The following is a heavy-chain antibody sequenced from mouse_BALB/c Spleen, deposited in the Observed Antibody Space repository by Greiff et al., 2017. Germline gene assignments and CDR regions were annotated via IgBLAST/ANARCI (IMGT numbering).Heavy chain of an antibody. J-gene: IGHJ3*01. CDR2: IDPANGNT. CDR3: ARGIDGYDGWFAY. Sequence: VHVKQSGAELVKPGASVKLSCTASGFNIKDTYMHWVKQRPEQGLEWIGRIDPANGNTKYDPKFQGKATITADTSSNTAYLQLSSLTSEDTAVYYCARGIDGYDGWFAYWGQGTLVTVSA. CDR1: GFNIKDTY. V-gene: IGHV14-3*02. D-gene: IGHD2-2*01.